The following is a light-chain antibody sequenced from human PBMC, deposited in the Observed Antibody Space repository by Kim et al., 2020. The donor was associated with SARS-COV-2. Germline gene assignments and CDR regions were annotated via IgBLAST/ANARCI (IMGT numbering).Light chain of an antibody. CDR1: SSNIGAGYD. CDR2: CYS. Sequence: QSVLTQPPSVSGAPGQRVTISCTGSSSNIGAGYDVHWYQQLPGTAPKLLIYCYSNRPSGVPDRFSGSKSGTSASLAITGLQAEDEADYYCQSYDSSLSGSVFGGGPQLTVL. J-gene: IGLJ7*01. CDR3: QSYDSSLSGSV. V-gene: IGLV1-40*01.